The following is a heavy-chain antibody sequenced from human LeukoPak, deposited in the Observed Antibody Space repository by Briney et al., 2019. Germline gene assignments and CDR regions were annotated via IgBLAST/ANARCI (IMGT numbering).Heavy chain of an antibody. CDR1: GYTFTSYG. CDR2: ISAYNGNT. V-gene: IGHV1-18*01. D-gene: IGHD3-3*01. J-gene: IGHJ6*03. Sequence: ASGKVSCKASGYTFTSYGISWVRQAPGQGLEWMGWISAYNGNTNYAQKLQGRVTMTTDTSTSTAYMELRSLRSDDTAVYYCARDRMGYDFWSGYYYYMDVWGKGTTVTVSS. CDR3: ARDRMGYDFWSGYYYYMDV.